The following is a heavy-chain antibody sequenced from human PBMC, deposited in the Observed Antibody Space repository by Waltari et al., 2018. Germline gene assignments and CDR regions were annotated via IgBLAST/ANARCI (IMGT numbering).Heavy chain of an antibody. CDR2: SGSRSGYI. CDR3: ARDLYASGGDYFDG. J-gene: IGHJ4*02. CDR1: GLIFSHYD. V-gene: IGHV3-21*02. D-gene: IGHD2-8*01. Sequence: EVQLVESGGGLVKPGGSLRLSCAASGLIFSHYDMNWPRQAPGRRLACVACSGSRSGYIFYADSVKGPFTISRDYAKNSLYLQMSGLRAEDTAVYYCARDLYASGGDYFDGWGQGTLVSVSS.